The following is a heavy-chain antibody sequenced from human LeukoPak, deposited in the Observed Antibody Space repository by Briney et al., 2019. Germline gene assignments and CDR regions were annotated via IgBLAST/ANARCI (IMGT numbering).Heavy chain of an antibody. CDR2: ISAYNGNT. V-gene: IGHV1-18*01. CDR3: ARDAAEDYYDSSGSFDY. CDR1: GYTFSSYG. Sequence: ASVKVSCKASGYTFSSYGISWVRQAPGQGLEGMGWISAYNGNTNYAQKLQGRVTMTTDTSTSTAYVELRSLRSDDTAVYYCARDAAEDYYDSSGSFDYWGQGTLVTVSS. J-gene: IGHJ4*02. D-gene: IGHD3-22*01.